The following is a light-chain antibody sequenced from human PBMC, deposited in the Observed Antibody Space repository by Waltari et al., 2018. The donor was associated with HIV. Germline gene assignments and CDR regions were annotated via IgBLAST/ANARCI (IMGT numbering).Light chain of an antibody. J-gene: IGLJ2*01. CDR2: GVN. CDR3: SSYAGPNHLL. CDR1: SRDVGAYNF. V-gene: IGLV2-8*01. Sequence: QSALTQPPSASGSPGQSVTFSCPGTSRDVGAYNFVSWYQQPPGQAPKLIVYGVNQRPSGVPDRFSGSKSGNTASLTGSGLQADDEADYYCSSYAGPNHLLFGGGTRLTVL.